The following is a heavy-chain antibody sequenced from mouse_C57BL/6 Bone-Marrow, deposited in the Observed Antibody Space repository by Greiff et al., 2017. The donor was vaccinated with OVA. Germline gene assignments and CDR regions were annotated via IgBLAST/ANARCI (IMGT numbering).Heavy chain of an antibody. J-gene: IGHJ3*01. Sequence: QVQLKESGAELARPGASVKLSCKASGYTFTSYGISWVKQRTGQGLEWIGEIYPRSGNTYYNEKFKGKATLTADKSSSTAYMELRSLTSEDSAVYFCALIYYGNYGTYWGQGTLVTVSA. D-gene: IGHD2-1*01. V-gene: IGHV1-81*01. CDR3: ALIYYGNYGTY. CDR2: IYPRSGNT. CDR1: GYTFTSYG.